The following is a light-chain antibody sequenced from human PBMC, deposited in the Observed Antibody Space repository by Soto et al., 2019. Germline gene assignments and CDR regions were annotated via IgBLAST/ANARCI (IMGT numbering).Light chain of an antibody. CDR3: GSWDSRLSADV. J-gene: IGLJ1*01. CDR2: DDA. V-gene: IGLV1-51*01. CDR1: SSNIGGNS. Sequence: QSALTQPPSASAAPGQTGTISCSGSSSNIGGNSVSWYQQLPGTAPKLLICDDAKRPPRIPGPFSGSRSGTSATLSITGFHTGDEADYYCGSWDSRLSADVFGTGTKVTVL.